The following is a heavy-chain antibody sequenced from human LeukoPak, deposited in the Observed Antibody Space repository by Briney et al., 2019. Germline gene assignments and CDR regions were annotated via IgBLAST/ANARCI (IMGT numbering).Heavy chain of an antibody. Sequence: HPGGSLRLSCAASGFTFSSYSMNWVRQAPGKGLEWVSYISSSSSSTIYQADSVKGRFTISRDNAKNSLYLQMNSLRDEDTAVYYCARVEYYDRGYYGMDVWGQGTTVTVSS. J-gene: IGHJ6*02. CDR3: ARVEYYDRGYYGMDV. V-gene: IGHV3-48*02. CDR1: GFTFSSYS. D-gene: IGHD3-22*01. CDR2: ISSSSSSTI.